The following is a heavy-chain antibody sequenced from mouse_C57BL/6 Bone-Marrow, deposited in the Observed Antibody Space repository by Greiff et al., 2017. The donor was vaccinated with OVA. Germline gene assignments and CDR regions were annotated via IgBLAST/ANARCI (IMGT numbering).Heavy chain of an antibody. J-gene: IGHJ4*01. CDR1: GYSFTGYF. Sequence: VQLQQSGPELVKPGASVKISCKASGYSFTGYFMNWVKQSHGKSLEWIGRINPYNGDTFYNQKFKGKATLTVDKSSSTAHMELLSLTSEDFAVYYCARGYYYGSSYVDYYAMDYWGQGTSVTVSS. CDR3: ARGYYYGSSYVDYYAMDY. D-gene: IGHD1-1*01. V-gene: IGHV1-37*01. CDR2: INPYNGDT.